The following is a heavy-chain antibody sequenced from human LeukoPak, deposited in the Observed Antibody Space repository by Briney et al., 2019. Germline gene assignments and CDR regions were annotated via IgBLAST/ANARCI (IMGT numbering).Heavy chain of an antibody. Sequence: GGSLRLSCAASGFTFSSYGMHWVRQAPGKGLEWVAVISYDGSNKYYADSVKGRFTISRDNSKNTLYLQMNSLGAEDTAVYYCAKDLVGATHYRGQGTLVTVSS. CDR3: AKDLVGATHY. J-gene: IGHJ4*02. CDR2: ISYDGSNK. D-gene: IGHD1-26*01. V-gene: IGHV3-30*18. CDR1: GFTFSSYG.